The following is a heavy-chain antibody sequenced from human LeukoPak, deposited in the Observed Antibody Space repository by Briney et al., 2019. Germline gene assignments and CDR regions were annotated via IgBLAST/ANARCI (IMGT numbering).Heavy chain of an antibody. Sequence: GGSLRLSCAASGFTFSGYDMNWVRQAPGKGLEWISYISSSGSTIYYADSVKGRFTISRDNAKNSLYLQMNSMRVEDTAVYYCARGAYRGGCFLYGIYWGHRNLVSVSS. CDR3: ARGAYRGGCFLYGIY. CDR1: GFTFSGYD. D-gene: IGHD5-24*01. V-gene: IGHV3-48*03. J-gene: IGHJ4*01. CDR2: ISSSGSTI.